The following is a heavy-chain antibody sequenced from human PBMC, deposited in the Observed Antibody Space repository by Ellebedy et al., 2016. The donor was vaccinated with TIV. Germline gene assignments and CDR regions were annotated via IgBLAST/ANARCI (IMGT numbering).Heavy chain of an antibody. J-gene: IGHJ6*02. CDR1: GHTLTSYY. D-gene: IGHD3-10*01. Sequence: ASVKVSCKASGHTLTSYYMHWVRQAPGQGLEWMGIINPSGSHTNYAQKLQGRVTMTTDTSTSTAYMELRSLRSDDTAVYYCAREFSALWFGESLSGMDVWGQGTTVTVSS. CDR3: AREFSALWFGESLSGMDV. V-gene: IGHV1-46*04. CDR2: INPSGSHT.